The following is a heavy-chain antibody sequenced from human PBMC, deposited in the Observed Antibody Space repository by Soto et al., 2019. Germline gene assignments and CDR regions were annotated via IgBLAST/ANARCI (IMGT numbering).Heavy chain of an antibody. CDR1: GFTFTSSA. Sequence: SVKVSCKASGFTFTSSAVQWVRQARGQRLEWIGWIVVGSGNTNYAQKFQERVTITRDMSTSTAYMELSSLRSEDTAVYYCAASPTVTIYYYYGMDGWGQGTTVTVSS. CDR2: IVVGSGNT. CDR3: AASPTVTIYYYYGMDG. J-gene: IGHJ6*02. D-gene: IGHD4-17*01. V-gene: IGHV1-58*01.